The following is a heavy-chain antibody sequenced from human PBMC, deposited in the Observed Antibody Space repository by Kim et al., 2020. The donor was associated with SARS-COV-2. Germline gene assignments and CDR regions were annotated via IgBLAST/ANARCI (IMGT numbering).Heavy chain of an antibody. CDR2: TI. V-gene: IGHV3-48*02. J-gene: IGHJ1*01. D-gene: IGHD2-21*01. CDR3: ATVARFYLQH. Sequence: TIYYADSVKGRFTIARDNAKDSQYQQMDSLRDEDTAVYYCATVARFYLQHWGQGTLVTVS.